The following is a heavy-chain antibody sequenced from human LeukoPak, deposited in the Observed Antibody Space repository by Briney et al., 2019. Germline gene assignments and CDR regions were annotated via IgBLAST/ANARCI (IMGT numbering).Heavy chain of an antibody. V-gene: IGHV3-23*01. CDR3: AKDRGQIYYTYYMDV. J-gene: IGHJ6*03. D-gene: IGHD3-10*01. CDR2: LGGGGIDT. Sequence: GGSLRLSCAASGFTFSNYAMSWVRQAPGKGLEWVSTLGGGGIDTYYADSVKGRFTISRDNSKNTLYLQMNSLRAEDTAVYYCAKDRGQIYYTYYMDVWGKGTTVTVSS. CDR1: GFTFSNYA.